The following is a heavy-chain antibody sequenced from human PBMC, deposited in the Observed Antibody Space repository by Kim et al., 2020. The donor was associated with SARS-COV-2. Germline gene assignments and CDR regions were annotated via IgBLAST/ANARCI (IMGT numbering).Heavy chain of an antibody. V-gene: IGHV3-11*06. D-gene: IGHD5-12*01. J-gene: IGHJ4*02. CDR3: ARGFKRYSGYDRPKLHIN. Sequence: KGRFTISRDNAKNSLYLQMNSLRAEDTAVYYCARGFKRYSGYDRPKLHINWGQGTLVTVSS.